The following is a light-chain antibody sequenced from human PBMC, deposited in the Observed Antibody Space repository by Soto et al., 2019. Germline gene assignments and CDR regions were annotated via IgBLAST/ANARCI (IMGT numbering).Light chain of an antibody. CDR2: SYN. J-gene: IGLJ2*01. CDR1: SSNIGSNT. V-gene: IGLV1-44*01. CDR3: AAWDDSLNGVV. Sequence: QSVLTQPPSASGTPGQWVTISCPGSSSNIGSNTVIWYQQLPGTAPKLLIYSYNQRPSGVPDRFSGSKSGTSASLAISGLQSEDEADYYCAAWDDSLNGVVFGGGTQLTVL.